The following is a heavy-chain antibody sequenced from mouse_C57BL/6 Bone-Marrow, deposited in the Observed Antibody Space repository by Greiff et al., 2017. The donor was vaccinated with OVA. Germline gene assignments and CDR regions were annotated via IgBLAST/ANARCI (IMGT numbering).Heavy chain of an antibody. CDR3: ARVPNWGLYAMDY. CDR2: IYPGSGST. V-gene: IGHV1-55*01. Sequence: QVQLQQPGAELVKPGASVKMSCKASGYTFTSYWITWVKQRPGQGLEWIGDIYPGSGSTNYNEKFKSKATLTVDTSSSTAYMQRSSLTSEDSAVYYCARVPNWGLYAMDYSGQENSVTVSS. J-gene: IGHJ4*01. D-gene: IGHD4-1*01. CDR1: GYTFTSYW.